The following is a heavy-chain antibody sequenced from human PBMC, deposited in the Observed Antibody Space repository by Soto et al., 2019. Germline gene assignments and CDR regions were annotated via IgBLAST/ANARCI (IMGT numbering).Heavy chain of an antibody. CDR3: ATDSVRYYYYGMDV. Sequence: ASLPIYCPVSGYTLTDLYMHWVRQAPGKGLEWMGGFDPEDGETIYAQKFQGRVTMTEDTSTDTAYMELSSLRSEDTAVYYCATDSVRYYYYGMDVWGQGTTVTVSS. D-gene: IGHD1-26*01. CDR2: FDPEDGET. CDR1: GYTLTDLY. J-gene: IGHJ6*02. V-gene: IGHV1-24*01.